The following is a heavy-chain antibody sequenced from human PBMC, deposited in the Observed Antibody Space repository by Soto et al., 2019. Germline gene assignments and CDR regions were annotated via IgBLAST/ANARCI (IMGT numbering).Heavy chain of an antibody. CDR1: GGTFSSYA. V-gene: IGHV1-69*13. CDR3: ARFPLNWGYYYYGMDA. Sequence: PAKVSCKASGGTFSSYAISWVRHPPAQGLEWMGGRISLSATRNYAQKFQGRGTITADESTSRAYMQLSSLRSEDTAVYYCARFPLNWGYYYYGMDASGQGTTVTVSS. D-gene: IGHD7-27*01. J-gene: IGHJ6*02. CDR2: RISLSATR.